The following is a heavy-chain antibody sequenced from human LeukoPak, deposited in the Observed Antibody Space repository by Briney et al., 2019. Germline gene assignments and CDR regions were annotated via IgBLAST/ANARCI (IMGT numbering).Heavy chain of an antibody. Sequence: GASVEVSCKASGYTFTDYYMHWVQQAPGKGLEWMGRVDPEDGETIYAEKFQGRVTITADTSTDTAYMELSSLRSEDTAVYYCATLPVSGSYHNDYWGQGTLVTVSS. CDR1: GYTFTDYY. CDR2: VDPEDGET. D-gene: IGHD1-26*01. CDR3: ATLPVSGSYHNDY. J-gene: IGHJ4*02. V-gene: IGHV1-69-2*01.